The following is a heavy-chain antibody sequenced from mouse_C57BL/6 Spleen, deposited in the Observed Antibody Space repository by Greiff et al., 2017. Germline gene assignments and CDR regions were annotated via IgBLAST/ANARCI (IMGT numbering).Heavy chain of an antibody. D-gene: IGHD1-1*01. J-gene: IGHJ4*01. CDR2: ISSGSSTI. CDR3: ARAYYYGSSPYAMDY. CDR1: GFTFSDYG. V-gene: IGHV5-17*01. Sequence: EVQRVESGGGLVKPGGSLKLSCAASGFTFSDYGMHWVRQAPEKGLEWVAYISSGSSTIYYADTVKGRFTISRDNAKNTLFLQMTSLRSEDTAMYYCARAYYYGSSPYAMDYWGQGTSVTVSS.